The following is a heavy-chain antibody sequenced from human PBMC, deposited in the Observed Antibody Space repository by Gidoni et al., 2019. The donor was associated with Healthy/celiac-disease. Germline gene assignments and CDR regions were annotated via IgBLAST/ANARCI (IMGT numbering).Heavy chain of an antibody. V-gene: IGHV3-23*01. CDR3: AKTNSIAVAGSNFDY. CDR1: GSPFSSYA. CDR2: ISGSGGST. Sequence: EVQLLESGGGLVQPGGSLSLSCAASGSPFSSYAMSWVRQAPGKGLEWVSAISGSGGSTYYADSVKGRFTISRDNSKNTLYLQMNSLRAEDTAVYYCAKTNSIAVAGSNFDYWGQGTLVTVSS. J-gene: IGHJ4*02. D-gene: IGHD6-19*01.